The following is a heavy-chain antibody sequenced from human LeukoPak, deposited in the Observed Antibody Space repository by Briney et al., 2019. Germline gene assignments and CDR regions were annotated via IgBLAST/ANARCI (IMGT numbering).Heavy chain of an antibody. J-gene: IGHJ6*03. CDR1: VGSISSYY. CDR2: IYISGST. Sequence: SETLSLTCTVSVGSISSYYWSWIRQPPGRGLGWIGYIYISGSTNYNPSLQSRVTISVDTSKSQFSLKLISVTAADTAVYYCARHPRGAARPGYYYNMDVWGKGTTVTVSS. V-gene: IGHV4-4*09. D-gene: IGHD6-6*01. CDR3: ARHPRGAARPGYYYNMDV.